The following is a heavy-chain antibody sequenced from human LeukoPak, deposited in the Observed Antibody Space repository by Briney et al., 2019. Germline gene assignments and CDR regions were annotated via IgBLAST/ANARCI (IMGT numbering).Heavy chain of an antibody. CDR3: ARHVVVVPAATSDAFDI. J-gene: IGHJ3*02. V-gene: IGHV4-39*01. CDR2: IYYSGST. Sequence: SETLSLTCTVSGGSISSSSYYWGWIRQPPGKGLEWIGSIYYSGSTYYNPSLKSRVTISLDTSKNQFSLKLSSVTAADTAVYYCARHVVVVPAATSDAFDIWGQGTMVTVSS. D-gene: IGHD2-2*01. CDR1: GGSISSSSYY.